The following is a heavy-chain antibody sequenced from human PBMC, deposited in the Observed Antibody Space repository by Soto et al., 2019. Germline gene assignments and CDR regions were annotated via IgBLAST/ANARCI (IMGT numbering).Heavy chain of an antibody. V-gene: IGHV4-31*02. CDR3: AKDGAPDVEMATIFFDY. D-gene: IGHD5-12*01. Sequence: SETLSLTCTVSGGPISSGGYYWSWIREHPGKGLEWIGYIYYSGSTYYNPSLKSRVTISVDTSKNQFSLQMSSLRAEDTALYYCAKDGAPDVEMATIFFDYWGQGTLVTVSS. J-gene: IGHJ4*02. CDR1: GGPISSGGYY. CDR2: IYYSGST.